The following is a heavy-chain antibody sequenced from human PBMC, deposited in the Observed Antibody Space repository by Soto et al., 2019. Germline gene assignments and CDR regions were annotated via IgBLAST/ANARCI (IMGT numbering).Heavy chain of an antibody. Sequence: ASVKVSCKVPENTLTELTIDWLRQAPGKGLEWMGRSAPEEGEPIYPQKFQGRVSMTEDPSTYTAYMELTSLGSEDTAVYFCAADRKIVGTIGAFDFWGQGTLVAISS. CDR2: SAPEEGEP. J-gene: IGHJ4*02. V-gene: IGHV1-24*01. CDR3: AADRKIVGTIGAFDF. D-gene: IGHD1-26*01. CDR1: ENTLTELT.